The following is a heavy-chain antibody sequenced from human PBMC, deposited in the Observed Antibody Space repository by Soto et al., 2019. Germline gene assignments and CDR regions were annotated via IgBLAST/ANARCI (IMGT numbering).Heavy chain of an antibody. CDR1: GFTFSSYA. Sequence: GSLRLSCAASGFTFSSYAMHWVRQAPGKGLEWVAVISYDGSNKYYADSVKGRFTISRDNSKNTLYLQMNSLRAEDTAVYYCARDRVPYSSGSNWFDPWGQGTLVTVSS. CDR2: ISYDGSNK. V-gene: IGHV3-30-3*01. D-gene: IGHD3-22*01. CDR3: ARDRVPYSSGSNWFDP. J-gene: IGHJ5*02.